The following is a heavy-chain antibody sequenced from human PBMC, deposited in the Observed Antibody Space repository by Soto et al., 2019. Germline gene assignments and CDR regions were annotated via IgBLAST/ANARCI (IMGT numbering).Heavy chain of an antibody. D-gene: IGHD1-20*01. CDR3: ATKRTGITTIGPGY. Sequence: VHLLESGGGLVQPGGSLRLSCAASGFTFSIYAMSWVRQAPGKGLEWVSSIGGGPDDTYYADSVKGRFTISRDNSKSTVSLQMNGLRAEDTAIYYCATKRTGITTIGPGYWGQGTLVTVSS. J-gene: IGHJ4*02. CDR1: GFTFSIYA. CDR2: IGGGPDDT. V-gene: IGHV3-23*01.